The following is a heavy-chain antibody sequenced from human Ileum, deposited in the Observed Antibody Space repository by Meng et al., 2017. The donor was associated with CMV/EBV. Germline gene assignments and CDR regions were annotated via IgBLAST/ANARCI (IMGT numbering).Heavy chain of an antibody. D-gene: IGHD3-10*01. CDR1: GGSISSIRYY. J-gene: IGHJ4*02. V-gene: IGHV4-39*07. CDR2: IYYSGST. Sequence: QLHRQEYVPGLLKPSETLSLTCTGSGGSISSIRYYWGWIRQPPGKGLEWIGSIYYSGSTYYNPSLKSRVTISVDTSKNQFSLKLSSVTAADTAVYYCARVGAMVRGPHFDYWGQGTLVTVSS. CDR3: ARVGAMVRGPHFDY.